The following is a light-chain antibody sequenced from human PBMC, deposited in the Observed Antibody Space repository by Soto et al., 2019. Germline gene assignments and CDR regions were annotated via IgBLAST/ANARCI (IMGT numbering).Light chain of an antibody. Sequence: QSVLTQPPSVSAAPGQKVTISCSGSSSNIGNNYVSWYQQLPGAAPKLLIYDNNKRPSGIPDRFSGSKSCTSATLGITGLQTGDEADYYCGTWDSSRSAVVFGGGTKLTVL. CDR3: GTWDSSRSAVV. V-gene: IGLV1-51*01. CDR1: SSNIGNNY. CDR2: DNN. J-gene: IGLJ2*01.